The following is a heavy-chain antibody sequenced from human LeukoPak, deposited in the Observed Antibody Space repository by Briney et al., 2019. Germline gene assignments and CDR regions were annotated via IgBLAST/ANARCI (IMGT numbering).Heavy chain of an antibody. D-gene: IGHD3-10*01. J-gene: IGHJ3*02. V-gene: IGHV3-30*18. CDR1: GFTFSRYG. CDR3: ANVLGTGNAFDI. Sequence: PGGSLRLSCAASGFTFSRYGMHWVRQAPGKGLEWVAVISYDGSNKYYADSVKGRFTISRDNSKNTLYLQMNSLRAEDTAVYYCANVLGTGNAFDIWGQGTMVTVSS. CDR2: ISYDGSNK.